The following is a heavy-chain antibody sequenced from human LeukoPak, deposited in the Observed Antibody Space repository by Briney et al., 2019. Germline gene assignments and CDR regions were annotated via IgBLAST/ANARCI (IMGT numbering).Heavy chain of an antibody. CDR2: TSRSDDGK. Sequence: GGSLRLSCAASGFTFSSYAISWVRRAPGKGLGWGSATSRSDDGKYYADSVRGRFTISRDNSRNTMYLQMNSLRAEDAAVYYCAKAPVTSCRGAFCYPFDSWGQGTLVTVSS. J-gene: IGHJ4*02. CDR1: GFTFSSYA. V-gene: IGHV3-23*01. CDR3: AKAPVTSCRGAFCYPFDS. D-gene: IGHD2-15*01.